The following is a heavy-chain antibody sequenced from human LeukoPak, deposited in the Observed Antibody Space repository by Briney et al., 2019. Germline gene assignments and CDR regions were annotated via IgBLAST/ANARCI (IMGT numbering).Heavy chain of an antibody. D-gene: IGHD3-16*01. J-gene: IGHJ4*02. CDR1: GYIFAGYY. CDR3: ARVRYRLAETYIDY. Sequence: ASVKVSCKASGYIFAGYYMHWVRQAPGQGLEWMGWINPNSGDTNYAQKFQGRVTMTRDTSVSTAYMELSRLRSDDTAVYYCARVRYRLAETYIDYWGQGTLVTVSS. CDR2: INPNSGDT. V-gene: IGHV1-2*02.